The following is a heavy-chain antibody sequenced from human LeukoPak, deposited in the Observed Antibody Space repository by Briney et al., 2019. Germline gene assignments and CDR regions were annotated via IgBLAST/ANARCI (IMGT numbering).Heavy chain of an antibody. CDR2: IIPILGIA. CDR1: GGTFSSYA. CDR3: AKGYLTIFGVVIAPMGMDV. V-gene: IGHV1-69*04. Sequence: ASVKVSCKASGGTFSSYAISWVRQAPGQGLEWMGRIIPILGIANYAQKFQGRVTITADKSTSTAYMELNSLRAEDTAVYYCAKGYLTIFGVVIAPMGMDVWGQGTTVTVSS. J-gene: IGHJ6*02. D-gene: IGHD3-3*01.